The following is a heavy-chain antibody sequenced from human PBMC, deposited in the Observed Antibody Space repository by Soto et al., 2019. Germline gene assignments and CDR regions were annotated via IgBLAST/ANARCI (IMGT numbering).Heavy chain of an antibody. D-gene: IGHD3-10*01. J-gene: IGHJ5*02. Sequence: LSLTCAASGFTFSSYSMNWVRQAPGKGLEWVSSISSSSSYIYYADSVKGRFTISRDNAKNSLYLQMNSLRAEDTAVYYCARVYYYGSGGTFDPWGQGTLVTVSS. CDR2: ISSSSSYI. CDR3: ARVYYYGSGGTFDP. CDR1: GFTFSSYS. V-gene: IGHV3-21*01.